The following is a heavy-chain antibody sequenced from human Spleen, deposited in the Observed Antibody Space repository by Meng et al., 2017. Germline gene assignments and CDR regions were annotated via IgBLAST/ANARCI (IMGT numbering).Heavy chain of an antibody. CDR3: ARGPTTMAHDFDY. CDR2: INHSGST. Sequence: QGRARLFKPSETLSLPCVVSGGSFSDYYWSWIRQPPGKGLEWIGEINHSGSTNYNPSLESRATISVDTSQNNLSLKLSSVTAADSAVYYCARGPTTMAHDFDYWGQGTLVTVSS. D-gene: IGHD4-11*01. J-gene: IGHJ4*02. V-gene: IGHV4-34*01. CDR1: GGSFSDYY.